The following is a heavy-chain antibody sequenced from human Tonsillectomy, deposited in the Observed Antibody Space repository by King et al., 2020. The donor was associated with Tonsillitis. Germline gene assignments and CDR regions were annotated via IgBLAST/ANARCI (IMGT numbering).Heavy chain of an antibody. CDR3: ARYTSSSFFDY. Sequence: VQLQESGPGLVKPSQTLSLTCTVSGGSISSGNYYWSWIRQPAGKGLEWIGRIYTSGSTNYNPSLKRRVTMSVDTSKNQFSLKLSSVTAADTAVYYCARYTSSSFFDYWGQGTLATVSS. V-gene: IGHV4-61*02. J-gene: IGHJ4*02. D-gene: IGHD6-6*01. CDR2: IYTSGST. CDR1: GGSISSGNYY.